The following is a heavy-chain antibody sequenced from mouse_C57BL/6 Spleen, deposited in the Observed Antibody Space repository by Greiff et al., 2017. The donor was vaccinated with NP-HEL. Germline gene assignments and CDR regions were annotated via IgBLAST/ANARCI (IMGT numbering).Heavy chain of an antibody. CDR3: ARRVITTVVANWYFDV. J-gene: IGHJ1*03. CDR2: IRNKANGYTT. D-gene: IGHD1-1*01. CDR1: GFTFTDYY. V-gene: IGHV7-3*01. Sequence: EVKLEESGGGLVQPGGSLSLSCAASGFTFTDYYMSWVRQPPGKALEWLGFIRNKANGYTTEYSASVKGRFTISRDNSQSILYLQMNARRAEDSATYYCARRVITTVVANWYFDVWGTGTTVTVSS.